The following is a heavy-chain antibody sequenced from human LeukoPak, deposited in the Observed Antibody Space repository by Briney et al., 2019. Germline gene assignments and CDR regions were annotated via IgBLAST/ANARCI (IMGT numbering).Heavy chain of an antibody. V-gene: IGHV3-23*01. CDR1: GFTFSAYA. J-gene: IGHJ4*02. Sequence: GGSLRLSCAASGFTFSAYAMTWVRQAPGKGLDWVSAISGGGSSTYYADSVKGRFTISRDNSKNTLYLQMNSLRAEDTAVYYCAKVFESVVTPNDYWGQGTLVTVSS. CDR3: AKVFESVVTPNDY. CDR2: ISGGGSST. D-gene: IGHD4-23*01.